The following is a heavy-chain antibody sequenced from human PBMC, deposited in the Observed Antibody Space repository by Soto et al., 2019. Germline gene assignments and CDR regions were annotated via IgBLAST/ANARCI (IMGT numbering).Heavy chain of an antibody. D-gene: IGHD3-16*01. CDR3: ARQGGRRTYYYYYGMDV. Sequence: EVQLVESGGGLVQPGGSLRLSCTASGFTFSSYWMSWVRQAPGKGLEWVANIKHDGSEKNYVDSVKGRFNLSTDNAKNSVFLQMNSLRSEDTAVYYCARQGGRRTYYYYYGMDVWGQGTTVTVSS. CDR1: GFTFSSYW. V-gene: IGHV3-7*01. CDR2: IKHDGSEK. J-gene: IGHJ6*02.